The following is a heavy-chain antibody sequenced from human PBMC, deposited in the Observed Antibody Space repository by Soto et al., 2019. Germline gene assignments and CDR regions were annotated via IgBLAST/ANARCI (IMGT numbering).Heavy chain of an antibody. CDR1: SGSISSGTYY. J-gene: IGHJ6*03. V-gene: IGHV4-39*01. D-gene: IGHD3-9*01. CDR3: GRLIRTFDLLYYYMDV. Sequence: QLQMQESGPGLVKPSETLSLTCTVSSGSISSGTYYWAWIRQSPGKGLEWIGSINSNGITYYNPSLKRRSTGSVDTSKNQFSLRLNSVTAADTAEYFCGRLIRTFDLLYYYMDVWGKGTTVTVSS. CDR2: INSNGIT.